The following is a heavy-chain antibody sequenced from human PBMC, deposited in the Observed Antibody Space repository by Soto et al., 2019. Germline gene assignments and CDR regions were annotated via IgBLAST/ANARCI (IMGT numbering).Heavy chain of an antibody. V-gene: IGHV5-51*01. CDR1: GYSFTSYW. D-gene: IGHD1-26*01. CDR3: ARPGTVVGATPDDAFEI. CDR2: IYPGDSDT. J-gene: IGHJ3*02. Sequence: GESLKISCKGSGYSFTSYWIGWVRQMPGKGLEWMGIIYPGDSDTRYSPSFQGQVTISADKSISTAYLQWGSLKASDTAMYYCARPGTVVGATPDDAFEIWGQGTMVTVSS.